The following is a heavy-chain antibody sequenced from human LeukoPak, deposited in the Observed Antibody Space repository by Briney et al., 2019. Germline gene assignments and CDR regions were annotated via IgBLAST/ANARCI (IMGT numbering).Heavy chain of an antibody. V-gene: IGHV1-24*01. J-gene: IGHJ4*02. Sequence: ASVKVSCKVSGYTLTELSMHWVRQAPGKGLEWMGGFDPEDGETIYAQKFQGRVTMTEDTSTDTAYMELSSLRSEDTAVYYCATASHFYSPGDYWGQGTLVTVSS. CDR2: FDPEDGET. D-gene: IGHD2/OR15-2a*01. CDR3: ATASHFYSPGDY. CDR1: GYTLTELS.